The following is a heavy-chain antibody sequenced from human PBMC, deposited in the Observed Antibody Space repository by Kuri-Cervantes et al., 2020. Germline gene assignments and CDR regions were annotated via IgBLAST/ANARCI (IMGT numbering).Heavy chain of an antibody. CDR2: ISAYNGNT. Sequence: ASVKVSCKASGYTFTSYGISWVRQAPGQGLEWMGWISAYNGNTNYAQKLQGRVTMATDTSTSTAYMELRSLRSDDTAVYYCARDFGRKLLWFGDAPGAYFDYWGQGTLVTVSS. CDR1: GYTFTSYG. V-gene: IGHV1-18*01. J-gene: IGHJ4*02. CDR3: ARDFGRKLLWFGDAPGAYFDY. D-gene: IGHD3-10*01.